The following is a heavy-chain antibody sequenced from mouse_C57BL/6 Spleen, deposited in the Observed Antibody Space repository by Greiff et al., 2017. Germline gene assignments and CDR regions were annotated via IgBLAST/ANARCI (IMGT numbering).Heavy chain of an antibody. V-gene: IGHV1-50*01. CDR1: GYTFTSYW. J-gene: IGHJ4*01. CDR3: AGGSSSLHAMDY. CDR2: IDPSDSYT. D-gene: IGHD1-1*01. Sequence: VQLQQPGAELVKPGASVKLSCKASGYTFTSYWMQWVKQRPGQGLEWIGEIDPSDSYTNYNQKFKGKATLTVDTSSSTAYMQLSSLTSEDSAVYYCAGGSSSLHAMDYWGQGTSVTVSS.